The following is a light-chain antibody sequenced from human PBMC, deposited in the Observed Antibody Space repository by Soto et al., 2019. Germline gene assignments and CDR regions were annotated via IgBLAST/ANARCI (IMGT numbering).Light chain of an antibody. CDR1: QSVISNF. CDR2: DTS. CDR3: QQNGALPPT. Sequence: EVVLTQSPGTLSLSPGDSATLSCRASQSVISNFLAWYQQKPAQAPRLLIYDTSNRATGIPDRFSGSGSGTDFTLTISRLEPEDFAVYYCQQNGALPPTFGQGTKVEIK. V-gene: IGKV3-20*01. J-gene: IGKJ1*01.